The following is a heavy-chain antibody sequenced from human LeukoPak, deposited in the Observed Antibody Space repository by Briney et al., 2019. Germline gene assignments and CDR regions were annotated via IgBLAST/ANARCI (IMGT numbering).Heavy chain of an antibody. D-gene: IGHD2-15*01. CDR2: TYSSGST. CDR1: GGSISSYY. Sequence: SETLSLTCTVSGGSISSYYWSWIRQPPGKGLDWIGYTYSSGSTNYNPSLKSRVTISVDTSENQFSLKVNSVTAADTAVYYCARGRLGGGLLYYFDYWGQGTLVTVSS. J-gene: IGHJ4*02. CDR3: ARGRLGGGLLYYFDY. V-gene: IGHV4-59*01.